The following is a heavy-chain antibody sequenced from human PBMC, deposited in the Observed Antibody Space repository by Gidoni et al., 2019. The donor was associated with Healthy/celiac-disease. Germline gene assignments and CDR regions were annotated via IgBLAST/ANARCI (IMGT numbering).Heavy chain of an antibody. J-gene: IGHJ6*02. Sequence: QVTLRESGPALVKPTQTLTLTCTFSGFSLSTSGMCVSWIRQPPGKALEWLALIDWDDDKYYSTSLKTRLTISKDTSKNQVVLTMTNMDPVDTATYYCARDTVTRFGEYYYYGMDVWGQGTTVTVSS. CDR3: ARDTVTRFGEYYYYGMDV. V-gene: IGHV2-70*01. CDR2: IDWDDDK. D-gene: IGHD3-10*02. CDR1: GFSLSTSGMC.